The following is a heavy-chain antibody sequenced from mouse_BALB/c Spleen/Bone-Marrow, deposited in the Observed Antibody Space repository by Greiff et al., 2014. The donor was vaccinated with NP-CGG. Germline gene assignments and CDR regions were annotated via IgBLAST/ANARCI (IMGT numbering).Heavy chain of an antibody. V-gene: IGHV14-3*02. CDR3: ASYVYGYYFDY. J-gene: IGHJ2*01. D-gene: IGHD2-2*01. CDR1: GFNIKDTY. Sequence: VQLQQPGAELVKLGASVKLSCTASGFNIKDTYMHWVKQRPEQGLEWIGRIDPANGNTKYDPKFQGKATITADTSSNTAYLQLSSLTSEDTAVYYCASYVYGYYFDYWGQGTTLTVSS. CDR2: IDPANGNT.